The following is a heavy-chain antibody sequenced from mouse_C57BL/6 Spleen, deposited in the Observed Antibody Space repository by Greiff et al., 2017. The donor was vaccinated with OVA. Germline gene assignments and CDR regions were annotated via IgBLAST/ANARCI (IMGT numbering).Heavy chain of an antibody. CDR2: FRSGSSTI. CDR1: GFTFSDYG. D-gene: IGHD1-1*01. V-gene: IGHV5-17*01. Sequence: EVQLVESGGGLVKPGGSLKLSCAASGFTFSDYGMHCVRQAPARGLVWVAYFRSGSSTIYYADTVKGRFTISRDNAKHTLFLQMTSLRSEDTAMYYCARGEYYGSSNDFDVWGTGTTLTVSS. J-gene: IGHJ1*03. CDR3: ARGEYYGSSNDFDV.